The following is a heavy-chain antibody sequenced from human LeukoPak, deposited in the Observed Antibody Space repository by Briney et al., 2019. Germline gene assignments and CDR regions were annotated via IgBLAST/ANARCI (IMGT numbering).Heavy chain of an antibody. Sequence: SETLSLTCTVSGGSISSYYWSWIRQPPGKGLEWIGYIYYSGSTSYNPSLKSRVTISVDTSKNQFSLKLSSVTAADTAVYYCARQLGIAAPYDYWGQGTLVTVSS. CDR2: IYYSGST. D-gene: IGHD6-13*01. CDR1: GGSISSYY. CDR3: ARQLGIAAPYDY. V-gene: IGHV4-59*08. J-gene: IGHJ4*02.